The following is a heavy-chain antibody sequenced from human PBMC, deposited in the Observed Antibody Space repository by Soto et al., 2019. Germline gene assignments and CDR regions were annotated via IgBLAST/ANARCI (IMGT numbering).Heavy chain of an antibody. D-gene: IGHD1-1*01. J-gene: IGHJ4*02. V-gene: IGHV3-23*01. Sequence: GGSLSLSCAASGFTFSTYAMSWVRQAPGKGLEWVAAISDDADRTYYAASVTGRFTISRDNFRDTLNLQMHSLSDEDTAVYYCVEESTSTAYGQDWGQGTVVTVSS. CDR3: VEESTSTAYGQD. CDR2: ISDDADRT. CDR1: GFTFSTYA.